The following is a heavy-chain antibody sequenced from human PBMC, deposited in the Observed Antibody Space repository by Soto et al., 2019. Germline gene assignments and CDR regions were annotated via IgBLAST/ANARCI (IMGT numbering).Heavy chain of an antibody. Sequence: QVQLQQWGAGPLRPLETLSLTCGVSGGSFSGYYWAWIRQSPCKGLEWIGEINDRGSINYNPSLKSRVSISVDTSKNHYSLNLRSVTAADTAVYYCARESHDILTGPPWVWYFDLWGRGTLVTVSS. CDR3: ARESHDILTGPPWVWYFDL. CDR1: GGSFSGYY. J-gene: IGHJ2*01. CDR2: INDRGSI. D-gene: IGHD3-9*01. V-gene: IGHV4-34*01.